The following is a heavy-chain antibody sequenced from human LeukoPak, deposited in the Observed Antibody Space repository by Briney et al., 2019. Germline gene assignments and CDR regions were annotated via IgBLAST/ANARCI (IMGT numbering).Heavy chain of an antibody. CDR1: GFTFSSYS. J-gene: IGHJ6*03. CDR3: ASIVVVPAATTHYYMDV. D-gene: IGHD2-2*01. Sequence: GGSLRLSCAASGFTFSSYSMTWVRQAPGKGLEWVSSISSSSSYIYYADSVKGRFTISRDNAKNSLYLQMNSLRAEDTAVYYCASIVVVPAATTHYYMDVWGKGTTVTVSS. CDR2: ISSSSSYI. V-gene: IGHV3-21*01.